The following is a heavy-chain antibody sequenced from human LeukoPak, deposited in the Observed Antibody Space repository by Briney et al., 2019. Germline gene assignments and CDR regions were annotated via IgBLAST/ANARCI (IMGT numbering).Heavy chain of an antibody. V-gene: IGHV3-21*04. D-gene: IGHD6-13*01. CDR2: ISSTSSYI. J-gene: IGHJ4*02. CDR3: AKDRRIAAAGTNYFDY. CDR1: GFTFSSYS. Sequence: GGSLRLSCAASGFTFSSYSMNWVRQAPGKGLEWVSSISSTSSYIYYADSVKGRFTISRDNAKNSLYLQMNSLRAEDTALYYCAKDRRIAAAGTNYFDYWGQGTLVTVSS.